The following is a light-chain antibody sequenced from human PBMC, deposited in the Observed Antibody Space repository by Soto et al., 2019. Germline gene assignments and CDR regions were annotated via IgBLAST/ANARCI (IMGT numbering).Light chain of an antibody. CDR3: QTWGTAMQV. Sequence: QSVLTQSPSASASLGASVKLTCTLSSGHSNYAIAWHQQQPEKGPRYLMKLNSDGSHIKGDGIPDRFLGSSSGAERYLTISSLQSEDEADYYCQTWGTAMQVFGGGTKLTVL. V-gene: IGLV4-69*01. CDR2: LNSDGSH. CDR1: SGHSNYA. J-gene: IGLJ3*02.